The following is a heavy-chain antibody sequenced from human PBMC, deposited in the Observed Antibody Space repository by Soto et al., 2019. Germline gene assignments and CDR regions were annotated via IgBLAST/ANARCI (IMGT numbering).Heavy chain of an antibody. Sequence: EVQLLESGGGLVQPGGSLRLSCAASGFTFSSYAMSWVRQAPGKGLEWVSAISGSCGSTYYADSVKGRFTISRDNSKNTLYLQMNSLRAEDTAVYYCAKDYGDYLDPGYWGQGTLVTVSS. CDR2: ISGSCGST. CDR1: GFTFSSYA. CDR3: AKDYGDYLDPGY. J-gene: IGHJ4*02. V-gene: IGHV3-23*01. D-gene: IGHD4-17*01.